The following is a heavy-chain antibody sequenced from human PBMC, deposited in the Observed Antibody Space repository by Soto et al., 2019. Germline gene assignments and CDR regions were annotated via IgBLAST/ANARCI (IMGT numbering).Heavy chain of an antibody. J-gene: IGHJ4*02. V-gene: IGHV3-15*07. D-gene: IGHD4-4*01. Sequence: EVQLVESGVGLVKPGGSLRLSCAASGFAFNSAWMHWVRQAPGKGLERVGRIKSKTDGETTGYPAPVKGGFTISRDDSINTLYLQINSLKTQDKAVYYCAADIQNDSNSVDYWGRGTTVTVS. CDR1: GFAFNSAW. CDR2: IKSKTDGETT. CDR3: AADIQNDSNSVDY.